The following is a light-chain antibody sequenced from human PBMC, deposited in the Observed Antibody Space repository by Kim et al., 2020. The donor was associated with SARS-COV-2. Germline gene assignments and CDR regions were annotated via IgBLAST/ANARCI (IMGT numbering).Light chain of an antibody. CDR1: QDISKL. Sequence: DIQMTQSPSSLSASVGDRVTITCRSSQDISKLLAWYQQKPGKAPNLLILRAYVLQSGVPSRFSGGGSGTDFTLTISSLQPEDVATYYCQRYNTAPWTFGQGTKVDIK. CDR3: QRYNTAPWT. J-gene: IGKJ1*01. V-gene: IGKV1-27*01. CDR2: RAY.